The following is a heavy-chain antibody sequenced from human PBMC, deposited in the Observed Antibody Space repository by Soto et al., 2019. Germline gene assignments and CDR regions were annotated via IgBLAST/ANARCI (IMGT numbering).Heavy chain of an antibody. J-gene: IGHJ6*02. CDR2: IIPIFGTS. CDR3: TKDPGSTTAMRRYQYGMDV. D-gene: IGHD1-1*01. V-gene: IGHV1-69*06. Sequence: QVQLLQSGAEAKKPGSSVTVSCKVSGDTFRSYGISWVRQAPGQGLEWMGGIIPIFGTSHYAQKFQGRVTMTADNSTNTAYMELNSTRFEDTAVYYCTKDPGSTTAMRRYQYGMDVWGQGTKITVSS. CDR1: GDTFRSYG.